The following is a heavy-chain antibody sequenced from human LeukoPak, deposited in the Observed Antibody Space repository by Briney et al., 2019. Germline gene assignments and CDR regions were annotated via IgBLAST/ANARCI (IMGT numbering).Heavy chain of an antibody. CDR2: INPNSGGT. CDR3: ARISSGWTRGVDY. J-gene: IGHJ4*02. D-gene: IGHD6-19*01. CDR1: GYTFTGYY. V-gene: IGHV1-2*06. Sequence: ASVKVSCKASGYTFTGYYMHWLRQAPGQGLEWMGRINPNSGGTNYAQKFQGRVTMTRDTSISTAYMELSRLRSDDTAVYYCARISSGWTRGVDYWGQGTLVTVSS.